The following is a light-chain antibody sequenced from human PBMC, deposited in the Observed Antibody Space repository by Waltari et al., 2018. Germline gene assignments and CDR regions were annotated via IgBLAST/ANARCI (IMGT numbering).Light chain of an antibody. Sequence: QSVLPQPPSASGTPGQRVTISCSGSSHNHGSNTVNRYQHLPGTAPKLLIYSNNQRPSGVPDRFSGSKSGTSASLAISGLQSEDEADYYCAAWDDSLGVVFGGGTKLTVL. V-gene: IGLV1-44*01. CDR3: AAWDDSLGVV. CDR2: SNN. CDR1: SHNHGSNT. J-gene: IGLJ2*01.